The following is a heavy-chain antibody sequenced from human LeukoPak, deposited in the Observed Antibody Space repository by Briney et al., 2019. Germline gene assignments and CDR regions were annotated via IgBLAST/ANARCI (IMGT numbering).Heavy chain of an antibody. D-gene: IGHD3-22*01. CDR2: ISSSSSYI. V-gene: IGHV3-21*04. CDR1: GFTFSSYG. Sequence: PGGSLRLSCAASGFTFSSYGMNWVRQAPGKGLEWVSSISSSSSYIFYADSVKGRFTISRDNAKNSLYLQMNSLRAEDTALYYCARDRYYDSSGLGLDAFDIWGQGTMVTVSS. J-gene: IGHJ3*02. CDR3: ARDRYYDSSGLGLDAFDI.